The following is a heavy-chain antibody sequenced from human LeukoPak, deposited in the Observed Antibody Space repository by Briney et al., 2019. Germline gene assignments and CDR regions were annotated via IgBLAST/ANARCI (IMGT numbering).Heavy chain of an antibody. J-gene: IGHJ6*03. CDR1: GGSISSYY. CDR3: ARDGFYWSSTSCYSSLMDV. D-gene: IGHD2-2*01. V-gene: IGHV4-4*07. CDR2: IYTSGST. Sequence: PSETLSLTCTVSGGSISSYYWSWIRQPAGKGLEWIGRIYTSGSTNYNPSLKSRVTMSVDTSKNQFSLKLSSVTAADTAVYYCARDGFYWSSTSCYSSLMDVWGKGTTVTVSS.